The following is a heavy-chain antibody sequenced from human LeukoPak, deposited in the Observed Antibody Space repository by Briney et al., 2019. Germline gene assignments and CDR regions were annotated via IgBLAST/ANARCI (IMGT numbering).Heavy chain of an antibody. CDR1: GGPFNSYA. D-gene: IGHD3-3*01. Sequence: ASVKVSCKASGGPFNSYAINWVRQAPGQGLEWLGWISAYNGNTNYTQKFQGRVTMTTDTSTSTAYMELRSLRSDDTAVYYCAREGATYYDFWSGSLPFDYWGQGTLVTVSS. CDR2: ISAYNGNT. J-gene: IGHJ4*02. CDR3: AREGATYYDFWSGSLPFDY. V-gene: IGHV1-18*01.